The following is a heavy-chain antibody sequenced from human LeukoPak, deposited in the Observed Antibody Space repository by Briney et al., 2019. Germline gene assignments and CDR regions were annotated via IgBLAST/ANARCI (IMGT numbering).Heavy chain of an antibody. V-gene: IGHV3-21*01. CDR1: GFTFSTYS. Sequence: GGSLRLSCAASGFTFSTYSMNWVRQAPGKGLEWVSSINRSGSYIFYADSVKGRFTISRDNTKNSLYLQMNSLRAEDTAVYYCARQGSGNYLSPVNYWGQGTLVTVSS. CDR2: INRSGSYI. J-gene: IGHJ4*02. CDR3: ARQGSGNYLSPVNY. D-gene: IGHD1-26*01.